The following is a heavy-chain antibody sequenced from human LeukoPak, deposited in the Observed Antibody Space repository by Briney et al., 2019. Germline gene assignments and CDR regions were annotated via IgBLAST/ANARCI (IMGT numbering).Heavy chain of an antibody. D-gene: IGHD3-22*01. J-gene: IGHJ4*02. CDR2: ISGSGGST. V-gene: IGHV3-23*01. CDR1: GFTFSSYD. CDR3: ANRGHYYDSSGYYYVSYFDY. Sequence: GGSLRLSCAASGFTFSSYDMNWVRQAPGKGLEWVSGISGSGGSTYYADSVKGRSTISRDNSKNTLYLQMNSLRAEDTAVYYCANRGHYYDSSGYYYVSYFDYWGQGTLVTVST.